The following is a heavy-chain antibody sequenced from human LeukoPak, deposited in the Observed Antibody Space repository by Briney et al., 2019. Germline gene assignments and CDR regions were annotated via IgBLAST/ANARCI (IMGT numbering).Heavy chain of an antibody. J-gene: IGHJ4*02. Sequence: SVKVSCKASGGTFSSYISWVRQAPGQGLELMGGIIPIFGTANYAQKFQGRVTITADKSTSTAYMELSSLRSEDTAVYYCARGAHSGYSSSWYHCWGQGTLVTVSS. CDR3: ARGAHSGYSSSWYHC. CDR1: GGTFSSY. D-gene: IGHD6-13*01. V-gene: IGHV1-69*06. CDR2: IIPIFGTA.